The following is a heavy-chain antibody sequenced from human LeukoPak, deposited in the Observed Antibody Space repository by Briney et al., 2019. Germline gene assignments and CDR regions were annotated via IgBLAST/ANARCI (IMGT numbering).Heavy chain of an antibody. CDR1: GFIFTSYA. CDR3: AKRGSKWDLDN. V-gene: IGHV3-33*06. CDR2: ISYDGSNK. J-gene: IGHJ4*02. D-gene: IGHD1-26*01. Sequence: GRSLRLSCAASGFIFTSYAMHWVRQAPGKGLEWVAVISYDGSNKYYADSVMGRFTISKDTSKNTLYLQMSSLRAEDTAIYYCAKRGSKWDLDNWGQGTLVTVSS.